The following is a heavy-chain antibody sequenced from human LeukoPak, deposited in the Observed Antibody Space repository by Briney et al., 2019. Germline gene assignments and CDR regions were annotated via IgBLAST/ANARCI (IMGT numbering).Heavy chain of an antibody. CDR1: GYTLTTYG. CDR2: ISIYNGNT. J-gene: IGHJ5*02. Sequence: ASVKVSCKTSGYTLTTYGISWVRQAPGQGLEWMGWISIYNGNTSYAQKLQGRVTMTTDTSTSTAYMELRSLRSDDTAVYYCARERGATQQLLFGWFDPWGQGTLVTVSS. CDR3: ARERGATQQLLFGWFDP. V-gene: IGHV1-18*01. D-gene: IGHD6-13*01.